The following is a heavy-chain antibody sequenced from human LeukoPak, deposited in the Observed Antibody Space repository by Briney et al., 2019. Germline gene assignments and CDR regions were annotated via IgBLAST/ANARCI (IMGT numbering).Heavy chain of an antibody. CDR2: IRQDGSEK. V-gene: IGHV3-7*01. CDR3: ARGYDDATDYLDY. Sequence: PGGSLRLSCEASGFTFSTYWMSWVRQAPGKGLEWVAIIRQDGSEKYYVDSVKGRFTISRDNAKNSLSLQMNSLRAEDTAVYYCARGYDDATDYLDYWGQGTLVTVSS. J-gene: IGHJ4*02. CDR1: GFTFSTYW. D-gene: IGHD5-12*01.